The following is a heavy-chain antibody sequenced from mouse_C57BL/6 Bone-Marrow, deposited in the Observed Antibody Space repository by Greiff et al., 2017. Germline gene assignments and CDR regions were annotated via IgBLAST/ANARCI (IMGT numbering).Heavy chain of an antibody. Sequence: VQLQQSGAELVRPGTSVKVSCKASGYAFTNYLIEWVKQRPGQGLEWIGVINPGSGGTNYNEKFKGKATLTADNSSSTAYMQLSSLTSEDSAVYCGARSKNWDSWFAYWGQGTLVTVSA. CDR1: GYAFTNYL. CDR3: ARSKNWDSWFAY. V-gene: IGHV1-54*01. CDR2: INPGSGGT. D-gene: IGHD4-1*01. J-gene: IGHJ3*01.